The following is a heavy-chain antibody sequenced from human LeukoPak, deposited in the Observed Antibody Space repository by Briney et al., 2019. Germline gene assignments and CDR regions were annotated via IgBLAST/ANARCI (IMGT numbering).Heavy chain of an antibody. CDR1: GFTFSSYS. J-gene: IGHJ4*02. CDR3: AREGTTVCIDY. D-gene: IGHD4-17*01. CDR2: ISSGSSYI. Sequence: GGSLRLACAASGFTFSSYSINWVRPAPGKGLEWVSFISSGSSYIYYADSVKGRFTISRDNAKNSLYLQMNSLRAEDTAVYYCAREGTTVCIDYSGQGTLVTVSS. V-gene: IGHV3-21*01.